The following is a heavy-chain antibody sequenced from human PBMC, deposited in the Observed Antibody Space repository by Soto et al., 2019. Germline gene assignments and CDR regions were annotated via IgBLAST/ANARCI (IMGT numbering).Heavy chain of an antibody. CDR1: GGSFSGYY. CDR3: ARGPPDTYYDFWSRGGWFEP. Sequence: QVQLQQWGAGLLKPSETLSLTCAVYGGSFSGYYWSWIRQPPGKGLEWIGEINHSGSTNYNPSLKSRVTISVDTSKNQFSLKLSSVTAADTAVYYCARGPPDTYYDFWSRGGWFEPWGQGTLVTVSS. V-gene: IGHV4-34*01. D-gene: IGHD3-3*01. CDR2: INHSGST. J-gene: IGHJ5*02.